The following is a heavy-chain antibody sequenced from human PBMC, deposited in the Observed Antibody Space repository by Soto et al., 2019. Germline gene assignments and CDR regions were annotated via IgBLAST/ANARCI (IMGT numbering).Heavy chain of an antibody. CDR2: INHSGST. Sequence: SETLSLTCAVYGGSFSGYYWSWIRQPPGKGLEWIGEINHSGSTNYNPSLKSRVTISVDTSKNQFSLKLSSVTAADTAVYYCAIYDFWSGYEIDYWGQGTLVTVSS. D-gene: IGHD3-3*01. J-gene: IGHJ4*02. CDR1: GGSFSGYY. CDR3: AIYDFWSGYEIDY. V-gene: IGHV4-34*01.